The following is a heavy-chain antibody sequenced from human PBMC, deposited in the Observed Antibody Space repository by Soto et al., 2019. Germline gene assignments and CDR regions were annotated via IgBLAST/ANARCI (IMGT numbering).Heavy chain of an antibody. J-gene: IGHJ5*01. CDR1: GFSFSSYT. CDR3: ARAHEVAWFDS. CDR2: ITNRGTHT. D-gene: IGHD2-15*01. Sequence: GGSLRLSCAASGFSFSSYTMNWARQAPGKGLQWVSSITNRGTHTYSADSVKGRFTISRDNDKNSLYLQMNNLRAEDTAIYFCARAHEVAWFDSWGLGTLVTVSS. V-gene: IGHV3-21*01.